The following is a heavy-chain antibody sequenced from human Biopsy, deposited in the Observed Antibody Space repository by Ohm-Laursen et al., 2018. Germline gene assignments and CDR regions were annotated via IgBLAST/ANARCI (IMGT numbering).Heavy chain of an antibody. CDR1: GDSISIYY. V-gene: IGHV4-59*01. D-gene: IGHD3-3*01. CDR3: ARARIKTSGVLIPETYYFDS. Sequence: SETLSLTCNVSGDSISIYYWSWIRQPPGKGLEWIDNFYYSGSTNYNPSLKSRITMSLDRSKSQVSLRMNSVTAADTAVYYCARARIKTSGVLIPETYYFDSWGQGTLVTVSS. J-gene: IGHJ4*02. CDR2: FYYSGST.